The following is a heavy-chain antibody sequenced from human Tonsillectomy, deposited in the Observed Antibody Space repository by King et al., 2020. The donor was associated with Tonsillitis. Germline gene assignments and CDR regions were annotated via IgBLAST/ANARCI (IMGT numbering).Heavy chain of an antibody. V-gene: IGHV4-59*01. Sequence: QLQESGPGLVKPSETLSLTCTVSGGSISNYYWSWIRQPPGKGLEWIAYIYYTGYTNYNPSLKSRVTISVDTSKNQFSLRLSSMIAADTAVYYCARSPPIDTVNYYSHYFDYWGQGILVTVSA. CDR1: GGSISNYY. CDR3: ARSPPIDTVNYYSHYFDY. J-gene: IGHJ4*02. CDR2: IYYTGYT. D-gene: IGHD3-10*01.